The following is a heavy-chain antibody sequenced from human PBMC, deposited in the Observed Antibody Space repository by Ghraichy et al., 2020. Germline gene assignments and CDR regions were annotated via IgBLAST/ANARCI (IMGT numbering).Heavy chain of an antibody. D-gene: IGHD7-27*01. V-gene: IGHV4-30-4*01. Sequence: SETLSLTCTVSGGSISSGDYYWSWIRQPPGKGLEWIGYIYYSGSTYYNPSLKSRVTISVDTSKNQFSLKLSSVTAADTAVYYCARAGVLPEGWFDPWGQGTLVTVSS. CDR1: GGSISSGDYY. CDR2: IYYSGST. J-gene: IGHJ5*02. CDR3: ARAGVLPEGWFDP.